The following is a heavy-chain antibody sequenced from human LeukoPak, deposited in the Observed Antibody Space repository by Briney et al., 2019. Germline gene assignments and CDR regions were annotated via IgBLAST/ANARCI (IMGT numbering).Heavy chain of an antibody. CDR2: INTDGSST. CDR3: AREGHYGDYDY. V-gene: IGHV3-74*01. J-gene: IGHJ4*02. D-gene: IGHD4-17*01. Sequence: PGGSLRLSCAASGFTFSSYWMHWVRQAPGKGLVWVSRINTDGSSTSYADSVKGRFTISRDNAKNTLYLQMNSLRAEDTAVYYCAREGHYGDYDYWGQGTLVTVSS. CDR1: GFTFSSYW.